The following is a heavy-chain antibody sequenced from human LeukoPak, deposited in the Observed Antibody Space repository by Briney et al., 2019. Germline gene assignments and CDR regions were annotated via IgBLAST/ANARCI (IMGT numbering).Heavy chain of an antibody. J-gene: IGHJ6*02. CDR3: ARYSGGWYASTGYYGMDV. CDR2: ISAYNGNT. V-gene: IGHV1-18*01. Sequence: ASVKVSCKASGYTFTSYGISWVRQAPGQGLEWIGWISAYNGNTNYAQKLQGRVTMTTDTSTSTGNMELRSLRSDDTAVYYCARYSGGWYASTGYYGMDVWGQGTTVTVSS. CDR1: GYTFTSYG. D-gene: IGHD6-19*01.